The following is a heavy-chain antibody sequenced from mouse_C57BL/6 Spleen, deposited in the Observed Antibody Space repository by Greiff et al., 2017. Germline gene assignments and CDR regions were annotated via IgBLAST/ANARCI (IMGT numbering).Heavy chain of an antibody. Sequence: DVQLVESGGGLVKPGGSLKLSCAASGFTFSDYGMHWVRQAPEKGLEWVAYISSGSSTIYYADTVKGRFTISRDNAKNTLFLQMTSLRSEDTAMYYCARTLDSSGPAWFAYWGQGTLVTVSA. D-gene: IGHD3-2*02. V-gene: IGHV5-17*01. CDR1: GFTFSDYG. J-gene: IGHJ3*01. CDR3: ARTLDSSGPAWFAY. CDR2: ISSGSSTI.